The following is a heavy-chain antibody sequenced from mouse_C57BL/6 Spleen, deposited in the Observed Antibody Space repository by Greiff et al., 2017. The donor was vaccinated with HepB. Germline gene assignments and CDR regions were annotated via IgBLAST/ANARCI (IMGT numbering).Heavy chain of an antibody. Sequence: EVKLVESGGDLVKPGGSLKLSCAASGFTFSSYGMSWVRQTPDKRLEWVATISSGGSYTYYPDSVKGRFTISRDNAKNTLYLQMSSLKSEDTAMYDCARGYDYDDGLFAYWGQGTLVTVSA. D-gene: IGHD2-4*01. CDR2: ISSGGSYT. CDR1: GFTFSSYG. V-gene: IGHV5-6*01. J-gene: IGHJ3*01. CDR3: ARGYDYDDGLFAY.